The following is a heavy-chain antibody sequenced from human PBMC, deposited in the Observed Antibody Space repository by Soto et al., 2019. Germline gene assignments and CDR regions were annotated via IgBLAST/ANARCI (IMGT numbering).Heavy chain of an antibody. Sequence: GGSLRLSCAASGFTFSSYGVHWVRQAPGKGLEWVAVISYDGSNKYYADSVKGRFTISRDNSKNTLYLQMNSLRAEDTAVYYCAKEIGKLVPAAAFDYWGQGTLVTVSS. CDR1: GFTFSSYG. V-gene: IGHV3-30*18. CDR2: ISYDGSNK. J-gene: IGHJ4*02. D-gene: IGHD2-2*01. CDR3: AKEIGKLVPAAAFDY.